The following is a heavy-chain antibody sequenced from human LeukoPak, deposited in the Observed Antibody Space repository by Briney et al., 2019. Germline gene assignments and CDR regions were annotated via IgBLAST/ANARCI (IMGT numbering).Heavy chain of an antibody. CDR1: GFTFSSYG. V-gene: IGHV3-33*08. Sequence: PGGSLRLSCAASGFTFSSYGMHWVRQAPGKGLEWVAVIWYDGSNKYYADSVKGRFTISRDNSKNTLYLQMNSLRAEDTAVYYCARGPEPYAYPLMDVWGQGTTVTVSS. CDR3: ARGPEPYAYPLMDV. J-gene: IGHJ6*02. D-gene: IGHD3-16*01. CDR2: IWYDGSNK.